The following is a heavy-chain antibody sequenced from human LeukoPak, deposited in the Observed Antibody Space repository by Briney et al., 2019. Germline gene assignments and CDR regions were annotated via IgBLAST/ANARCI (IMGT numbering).Heavy chain of an antibody. CDR3: ARVQLWSPYYYYGMDV. CDR2: IYDSGST. Sequence: KPSETLSLTFTVSGGSVSSGSYYWSWIRQPPGKGLEWIGYIYDSGSTNYNPSLKSRVTISVDTSKNPFSLKLSSVTAADTAVYYCARVQLWSPYYYYGMDVWGKGTTVTVSS. J-gene: IGHJ6*04. V-gene: IGHV4-61*01. D-gene: IGHD5-18*01. CDR1: GGSVSSGSYY.